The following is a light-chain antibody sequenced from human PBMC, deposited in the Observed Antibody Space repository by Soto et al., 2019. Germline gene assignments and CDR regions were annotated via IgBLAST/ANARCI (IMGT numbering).Light chain of an antibody. Sequence: EIVMTQSPATLSVSPGERATLSCRASQNVRSNLAWYQQKPGQAPRLLIYGASTRATGIPARFSGSGSGTEFTLTISSLQSEDFAVYYCQHYNNWPPWTFGQGTKVEIK. CDR3: QHYNNWPPWT. J-gene: IGKJ1*01. CDR2: GAS. V-gene: IGKV3-15*01. CDR1: QNVRSN.